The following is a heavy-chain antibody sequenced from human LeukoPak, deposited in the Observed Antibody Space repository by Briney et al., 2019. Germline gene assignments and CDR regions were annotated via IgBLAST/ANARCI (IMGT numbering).Heavy chain of an antibody. J-gene: IGHJ4*02. CDR3: ARGREYSSSFLHDY. V-gene: IGHV1-18*01. CDR2: ISAYNGDT. CDR1: GYTFTSYG. D-gene: IGHD6-6*01. Sequence: ASVKVSCKASGYTFTSYGISWVRQAPGQGLEWMGWISAYNGDTNYAQKLQGRVIMTTDTSTSTAYMEVRSLRSDDTAVYYCARGREYSSSFLHDYWGQGTLVTVSS.